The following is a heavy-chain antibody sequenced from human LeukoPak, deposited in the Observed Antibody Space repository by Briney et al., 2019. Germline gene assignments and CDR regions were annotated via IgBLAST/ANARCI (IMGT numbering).Heavy chain of an antibody. J-gene: IGHJ6*02. CDR2: IFHSGSP. CDR1: GGSISSNIW. CDR3: ARRITFPVVGMDV. Sequence: SETLSLTCAVSGGSISSNIWWTWARQPPGKGLEWIGEIFHSGSPNYTPSLKSRVTISVDKSKNQFSLKLSSVTAADTAVYYCARRITFPVVGMDVWGQGTTVTVSS. V-gene: IGHV4-4*02. D-gene: IGHD2-21*01.